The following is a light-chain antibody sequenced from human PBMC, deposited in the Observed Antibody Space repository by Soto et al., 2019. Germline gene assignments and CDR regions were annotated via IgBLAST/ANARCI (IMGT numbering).Light chain of an antibody. CDR3: QQYNNWPPIT. V-gene: IGKV3-15*01. J-gene: IGKJ5*01. CDR1: QSVASK. CDR2: DAS. Sequence: EIVMTQSPATLSLSPGERATLSCRASQSVASKLAWHQQKPGQAPRLLIYDASTRPTGTPARFIGSGSWTEFTLTITSLQSEDFAVYYCQQYNNWPPITFGQGTRLEIK.